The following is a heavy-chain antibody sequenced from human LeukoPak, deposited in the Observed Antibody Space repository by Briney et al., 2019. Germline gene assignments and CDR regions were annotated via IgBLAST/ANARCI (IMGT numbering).Heavy chain of an antibody. Sequence: PSETLSLTCAVYGGSFSGYYWSWIRQPPGKGLEWIGEINHSGSTNYNPSLKSRVTISVDTSKNQFSLKLSSVTAADTAVYYCARGRRITMVRGVNFDYWGQGTLVTVSS. CDR3: ARGRRITMVRGVNFDY. CDR1: GGSFSGYY. V-gene: IGHV4-34*01. CDR2: INHSGST. D-gene: IGHD3-10*01. J-gene: IGHJ4*02.